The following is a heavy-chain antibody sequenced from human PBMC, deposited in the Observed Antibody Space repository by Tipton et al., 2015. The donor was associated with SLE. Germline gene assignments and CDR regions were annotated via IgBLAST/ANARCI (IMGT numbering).Heavy chain of an antibody. Sequence: TLSLTCTVSGGSISSSSYYWGWIRQPPGKGLEWIESIYYSGSTYYNPSLKSRVTISVDTSKNQFSLKLSSVTAADTAVYYCARDPGVRGGYYGMDVWGQGTTVTVSS. D-gene: IGHD3-10*01. CDR3: ARDPGVRGGYYGMDV. J-gene: IGHJ6*02. V-gene: IGHV4-39*07. CDR1: GGSISSSSYY. CDR2: IYYSGST.